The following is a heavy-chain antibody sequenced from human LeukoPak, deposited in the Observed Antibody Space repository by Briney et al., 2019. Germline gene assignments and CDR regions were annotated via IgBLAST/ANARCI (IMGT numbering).Heavy chain of an antibody. Sequence: PGGSLRLSCAASGFSFSSYWMTWARQAPGKGLEWVANIKQDGNEKYYVDSVKGRFTISRDNAKNSLYLQMNSLRAEDTAVYYCATSSYNCNQQGSWGQGTMVTVFS. CDR2: IKQDGNEK. CDR1: GFSFSSYW. D-gene: IGHD1-20*01. V-gene: IGHV3-7*01. J-gene: IGHJ3*01. CDR3: ATSSYNCNQQGS.